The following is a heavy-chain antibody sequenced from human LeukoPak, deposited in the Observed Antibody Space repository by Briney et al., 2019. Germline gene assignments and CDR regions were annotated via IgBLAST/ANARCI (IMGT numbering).Heavy chain of an antibody. CDR1: GFNFNTYW. CDR3: ARRAGAYSHPYDY. CDR2: ISTTSGNI. Sequence: GGSLRLSCAASGFNFNTYWMSWVRQAPGKGLEWVAAISTTSGNIYYADSVKGRFTISRDNSKNTLYLQMNSLRADDTAVYYCARRAGAYSHPYDYWGQGTLVTVSS. V-gene: IGHV3-21*04. J-gene: IGHJ4*02. D-gene: IGHD4/OR15-4a*01.